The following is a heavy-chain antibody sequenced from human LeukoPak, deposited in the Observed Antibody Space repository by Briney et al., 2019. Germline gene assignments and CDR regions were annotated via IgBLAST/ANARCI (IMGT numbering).Heavy chain of an antibody. CDR1: GFTFSGYE. CDR2: ISSSGSTI. V-gene: IGHV3-48*03. CDR3: ARKADAFDI. Sequence: PGGSLRLSCAASGFTFSGYEMNWVRQAPGKGLEWVSYISSSGSTIYYADSVKGRFTISRDNAKNSLYLQMNSLRAEDTAVYYCARKADAFDIWGQGTMVTVSS. J-gene: IGHJ3*02.